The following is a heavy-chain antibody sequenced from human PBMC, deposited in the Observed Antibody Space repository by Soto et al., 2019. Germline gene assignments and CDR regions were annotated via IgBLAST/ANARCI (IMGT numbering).Heavy chain of an antibody. D-gene: IGHD6-13*01. CDR1: GGSFSDYY. V-gene: IGHV4-34*01. CDR3: ATGSHLACEIAAV. Sequence: PSETLSLTCAVYGGSFSDYYWTWIRHPPGKGLEWIGEIFRGGGPNDNPSLKSRVTISADTSKNQFSLNLTSVTAAATAVYYCATGSHLACEIAAVWGQGTPVPVSP. CDR2: IFRGGGP. J-gene: IGHJ4*02.